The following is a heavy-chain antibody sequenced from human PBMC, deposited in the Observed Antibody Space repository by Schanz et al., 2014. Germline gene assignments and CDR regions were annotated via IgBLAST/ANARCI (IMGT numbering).Heavy chain of an antibody. CDR2: VNPSVRGT. J-gene: IGHJ4*02. V-gene: IGHV1-46*03. CDR1: GYTFTTYG. Sequence: QVLQVQSGSELKKPGASVKVSCKASGYTFTTYGISWVRQAPGQGLEWMGIVNPSVRGTHFAREFQGRVTVTSDTSTSTVYMELSSLRSEDTAVYYCARDGVDAAAGGNYWGQGTLVTVSS. CDR3: ARDGVDAAAGGNY. D-gene: IGHD6-13*01.